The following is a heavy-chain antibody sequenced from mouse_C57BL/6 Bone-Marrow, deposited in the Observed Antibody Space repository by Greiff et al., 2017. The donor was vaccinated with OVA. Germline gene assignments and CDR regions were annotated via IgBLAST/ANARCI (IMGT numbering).Heavy chain of an antibody. CDR3: ARQGRRDAMDY. CDR2: INSDGGST. Sequence: EVKLVESGGGLVQPGESLKLSCESNEYEFPSHDMSWVRKTPEKRLELVAAINSDGGSTYYPDTMERRFIISRNNTKKSLYLQMSSLRSEDTALYYCARQGRRDAMDYWGQGTSVTVSS. CDR1: EYEFPSHD. D-gene: IGHD3-3*01. V-gene: IGHV5-2*01. J-gene: IGHJ4*01.